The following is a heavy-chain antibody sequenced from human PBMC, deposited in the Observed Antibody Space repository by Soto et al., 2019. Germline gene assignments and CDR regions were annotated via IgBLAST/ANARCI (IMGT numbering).Heavy chain of an antibody. CDR2: IYYSGST. D-gene: IGHD1-26*01. CDR1: GGSISKYY. J-gene: IGHJ2*01. Sequence: PSETLSLTCTVSGGSISKYYWSLIRQSPGKGLEWIGYIYYSGSTNYNPSLKSRVTISVDTSKNQFSLNLNSVTAADTAVYYCARGGSLYWYFDLWGRGTLVTVSS. V-gene: IGHV4-59*08. CDR3: ARGGSLYWYFDL.